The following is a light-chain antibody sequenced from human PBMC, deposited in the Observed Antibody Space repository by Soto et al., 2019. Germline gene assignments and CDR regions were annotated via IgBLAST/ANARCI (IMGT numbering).Light chain of an antibody. CDR1: SSDVGGYNY. Sequence: QSALTQPPSASGSPGQSVTISCAGTSSDVGGYNYVSWYQQHPGKAPKLIIYEVSRRPSGVPDRFSASKSGNTASLTVSGLQADDEADYYCSSCTGTKNVIFGGGTKLTVL. CDR3: SSCTGTKNVI. CDR2: EVS. V-gene: IGLV2-8*01. J-gene: IGLJ2*01.